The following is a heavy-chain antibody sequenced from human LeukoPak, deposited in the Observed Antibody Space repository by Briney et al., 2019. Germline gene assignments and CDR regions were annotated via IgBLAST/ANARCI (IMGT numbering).Heavy chain of an antibody. CDR1: GGSISSYY. Sequence: SETLSLTCIVSGGSISSYYWSWIRQPPGRGLEWIGYIYTSGTTNYNPSLKSRLTISVDTSKNQFSLKLSSVTAADTAVYYCARHSYASLKFDYWGQGTLVTVSS. CDR2: IYTSGTT. CDR3: ARHSYASLKFDY. D-gene: IGHD2-21*01. J-gene: IGHJ4*02. V-gene: IGHV4-4*09.